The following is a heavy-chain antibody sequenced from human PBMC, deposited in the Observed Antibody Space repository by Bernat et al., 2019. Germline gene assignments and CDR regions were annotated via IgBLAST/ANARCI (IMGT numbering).Heavy chain of an antibody. J-gene: IGHJ6*02. CDR1: GFTFSSYG. CDR2: IRYDGSNK. V-gene: IGHV3-30*02. CDR3: AKDVLDIAARPSGYYGMDV. Sequence: QVQLVESGGGVVQPGGSLRLSCAASGFTFSSYGMHWVRQAPGKGLEWVAFIRYDGSNKYYADSVKGRFTISRDNSKNTLYLQMNSLRAEDTAVYYCAKDVLDIAARPSGYYGMDVWGQGTTVTVSS. D-gene: IGHD6-6*01.